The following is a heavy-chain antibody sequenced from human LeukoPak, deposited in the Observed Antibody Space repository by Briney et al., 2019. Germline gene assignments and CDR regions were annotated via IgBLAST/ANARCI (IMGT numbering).Heavy chain of an antibody. CDR2: ISYSGST. Sequence: SETLSLTCTVSGGSISSYYWSWIRQPPGKGLDWIGYISYSGSTNYNPSLKSRVTISVDTSKNQFSLKLSSVTAADTAVYYCAKDGDFDWLLGPDYWGQGTLVTVSS. CDR3: AKDGDFDWLLGPDY. CDR1: GGSISSYY. J-gene: IGHJ4*02. V-gene: IGHV4-59*12. D-gene: IGHD3-9*01.